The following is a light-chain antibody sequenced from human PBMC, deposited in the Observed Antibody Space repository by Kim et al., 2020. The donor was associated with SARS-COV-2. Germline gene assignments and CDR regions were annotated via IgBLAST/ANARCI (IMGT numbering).Light chain of an antibody. Sequence: SYELTQPPSVSVAPGKTARITCGGNNIGSKSVHWYQQKPGQAPVLVIYYDSDRPSGIPERFSGSNSGNTDTLTISRVEAGDGADYYCQVWDSGVGFGGGT. CDR1: NIGSKS. J-gene: IGLJ2*01. CDR3: QVWDSGVG. V-gene: IGLV3-21*04. CDR2: YDS.